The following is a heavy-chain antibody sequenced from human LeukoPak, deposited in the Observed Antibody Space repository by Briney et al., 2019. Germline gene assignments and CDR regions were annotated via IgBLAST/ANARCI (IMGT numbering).Heavy chain of an antibody. D-gene: IGHD2-15*01. CDR3: ARAPNCSGGSCSVDWFDP. Sequence: SETLSLTCAVYGGSFSGYYWSWIRQPPEKGQEWIGEINHSGSTNYNPSLKSRVTISVDTSKNQFSLKLSSVTAADTAVYYCARAPNCSGGSCSVDWFDPWGQGTLVTVSS. V-gene: IGHV4-34*01. CDR1: GGSFSGYY. CDR2: INHSGST. J-gene: IGHJ5*02.